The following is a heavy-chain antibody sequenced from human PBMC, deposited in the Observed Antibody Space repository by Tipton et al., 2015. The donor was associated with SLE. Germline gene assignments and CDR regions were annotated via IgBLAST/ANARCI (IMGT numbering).Heavy chain of an antibody. J-gene: IGHJ5*02. CDR3: AGDQVRGPYNGFDP. D-gene: IGHD3-10*01. Sequence: TLSLTCTVSGGSISSYYWSWIRQPPGKGLEWIGYIYYSGSTNYNPSLKSRVTISVDTSKNQFSLKLSPVTAADTAVYYCAGDQVRGPYNGFDPWGQGTLVTVSS. V-gene: IGHV4-59*01. CDR2: IYYSGST. CDR1: GGSISSYY.